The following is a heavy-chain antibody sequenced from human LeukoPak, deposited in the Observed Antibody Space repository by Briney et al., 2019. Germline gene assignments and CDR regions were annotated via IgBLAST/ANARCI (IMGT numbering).Heavy chain of an antibody. CDR1: GGSISSSSYY. Sequence: PSETLSLTCTVSGGSISSSSYYWGWIRQPPGKGLEWIGSIYYSGSTYYNPSLKSRVTISVDTSKNQFSLKLSSVTAADTAVYYCARHPIIAARPGWFDPWGQGTLVTVSS. V-gene: IGHV4-39*01. CDR3: ARHPIIAARPGWFDP. J-gene: IGHJ5*02. D-gene: IGHD6-6*01. CDR2: IYYSGST.